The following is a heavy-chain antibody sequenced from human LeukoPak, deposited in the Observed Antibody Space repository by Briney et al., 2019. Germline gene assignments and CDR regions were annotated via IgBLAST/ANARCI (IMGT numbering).Heavy chain of an antibody. CDR1: GYTFTSYG. CDR3: ARAYSSSWYPNFDY. V-gene: IGHV1-18*01. D-gene: IGHD6-13*01. Sequence: ASVTVSCKASGYTFTSYGISWVRQAPGQGLEWMGWISAYNGNTNYAQKLQGRFTMTTDTSTSTAYMELRSLRSDDTAVYYCARAYSSSWYPNFDYWGQGTLVTVSS. J-gene: IGHJ4*02. CDR2: ISAYNGNT.